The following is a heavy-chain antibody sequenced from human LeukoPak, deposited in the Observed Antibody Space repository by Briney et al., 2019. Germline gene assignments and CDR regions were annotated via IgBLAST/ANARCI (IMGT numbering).Heavy chain of an antibody. Sequence: GGSLRLSCAASGFTFSNARMNWVRQAPGKGLEWVGRIKTKTEDGATDYSAPVKARFTISREDSKTTLYLQMNGLKTEDTAIYYCTTYVGATAYWGQGTLVTVSS. J-gene: IGHJ4*02. CDR3: TTYVGATAY. CDR2: IKTKTEDGAT. V-gene: IGHV3-15*01. D-gene: IGHD1-26*01. CDR1: GFTFSNAR.